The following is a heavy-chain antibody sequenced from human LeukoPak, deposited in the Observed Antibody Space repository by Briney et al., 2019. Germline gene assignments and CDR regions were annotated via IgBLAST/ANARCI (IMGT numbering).Heavy chain of an antibody. Sequence: GGSLRLSCVASEFTFSSYSMIWVRQAPGKGLEWISYISNGSGNRYYADSVKGRFTISRDNAKNLLYLQMNNLRANDTAVYYCARAAKWEFYHYYMDVWGKGATVAVSS. V-gene: IGHV3-48*01. CDR1: EFTFSSYS. CDR3: ARAAKWEFYHYYMDV. J-gene: IGHJ6*03. CDR2: ISNGSGNR. D-gene: IGHD1-26*01.